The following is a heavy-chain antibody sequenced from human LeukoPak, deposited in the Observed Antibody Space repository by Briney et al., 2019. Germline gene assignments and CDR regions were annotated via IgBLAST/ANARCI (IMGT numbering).Heavy chain of an antibody. V-gene: IGHV1-24*01. CDR2: FDPEDGET. CDR3: ATALIAVAGTDFDY. J-gene: IGHJ4*02. Sequence: GASVKVSCKVSGYTLTELSMHWVRQAPGKGLEWMGGFDPEDGETIYAQKFQGRVTMTEDTSTDTAYMELSSPRSEDTAVYYCATALIAVAGTDFDYWGQGTLVTVSS. D-gene: IGHD6-19*01. CDR1: GYTLTELS.